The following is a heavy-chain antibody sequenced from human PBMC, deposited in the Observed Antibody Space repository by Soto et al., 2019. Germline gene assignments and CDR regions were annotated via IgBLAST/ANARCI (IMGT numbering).Heavy chain of an antibody. CDR2: IYWDDDN. CDR3: AVLIEFRSSSFCGC. Sequence: ESRPTLVNPTQTLTLTCTFSGFSLSTSGAGVGWIRQPPGKALEWLALIYWDDDNRYSPSLQSRPTIANATTKNQLVLTMTNIDPVDTATHYCAVLIEFRSSSFCGCWRKGTLVAASS. CDR1: GFSLSTSGAG. J-gene: IGHJ1*01. V-gene: IGHV2-5*02. D-gene: IGHD6-6*01.